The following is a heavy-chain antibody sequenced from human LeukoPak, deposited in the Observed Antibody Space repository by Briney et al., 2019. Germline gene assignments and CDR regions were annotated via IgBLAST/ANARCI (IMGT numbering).Heavy chain of an antibody. D-gene: IGHD3-9*01. Sequence: ASVKVSCKASGYTCTSYDINWVRQATGPGLEWMGWMNPNSGNTGYSQKFQGRVTMTRNTSISTAYMELSSLRSEATAVYYCARRSFDWLLSGWFDPWGQGTLVTVSS. J-gene: IGHJ5*02. CDR3: ARRSFDWLLSGWFDP. V-gene: IGHV1-8*01. CDR2: MNPNSGNT. CDR1: GYTCTSYD.